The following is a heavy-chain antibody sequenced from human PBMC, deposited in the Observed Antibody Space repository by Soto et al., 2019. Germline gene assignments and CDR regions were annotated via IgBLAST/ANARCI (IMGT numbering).Heavy chain of an antibody. CDR1: GFTFSSYA. CDR3: AKGVVTMVRGVTISFMDV. CDR2: ISGSGGST. V-gene: IGHV3-23*01. D-gene: IGHD3-10*01. J-gene: IGHJ6*03. Sequence: GGSLRLSCAASGFTFSSYAMSWVRQAPGKGLEWVSAISGSGGSTYYADSVKGRFTISRDNSKNTLYLQMNSLRAEDTAVYYCAKGVVTMVRGVTISFMDVWGKGTTVTVSS.